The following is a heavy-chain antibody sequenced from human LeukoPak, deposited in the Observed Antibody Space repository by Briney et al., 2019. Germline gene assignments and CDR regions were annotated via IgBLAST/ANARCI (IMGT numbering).Heavy chain of an antibody. J-gene: IGHJ4*02. CDR3: AKGIEARPEGDY. CDR1: GFTFSSYA. V-gene: IGHV3-23*01. Sequence: GWSLRLSCAASGFTFSSYAMSWVRQAPGKGLEWVSAISGSGGSTYYADSVKGRFTISRDNSKSTLYLQMNSLRAEDTAVYYCAKGIEARPEGDYWGQGTLVTVSS. CDR2: ISGSGGST. D-gene: IGHD6-6*01.